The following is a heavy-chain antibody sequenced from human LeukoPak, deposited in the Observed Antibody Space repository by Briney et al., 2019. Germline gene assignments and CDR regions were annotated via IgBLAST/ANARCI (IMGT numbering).Heavy chain of an antibody. CDR2: INPDSGGT. Sequence: ASVKVSCKASGYTFTCYYMHWVRQAPGQGLEWMGWINPDSGGTNYAQKFQGRVTMTRDTSISTAYMELSRLRSDDTAVYYCARDWGSSSWYFDYWGQGTLVTVSS. J-gene: IGHJ4*02. V-gene: IGHV1-2*02. CDR3: ARDWGSSSWYFDY. D-gene: IGHD6-13*01. CDR1: GYTFTCYY.